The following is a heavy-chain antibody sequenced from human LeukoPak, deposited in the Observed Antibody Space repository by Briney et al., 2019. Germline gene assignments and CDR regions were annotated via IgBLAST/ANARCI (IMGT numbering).Heavy chain of an antibody. Sequence: GRSLRLSCAASGFTFSSYGMHWVRQAPGKGLEWVAVIWYDGSNKYYADSVKGRFTISRDNSKNTLYLQMNSLRAEDTAVYYCARDGDFWSGYFRFDPWGQGTLVTVSS. CDR1: GFTFSSYG. J-gene: IGHJ5*02. D-gene: IGHD3-3*01. CDR3: ARDGDFWSGYFRFDP. V-gene: IGHV3-33*01. CDR2: IWYDGSNK.